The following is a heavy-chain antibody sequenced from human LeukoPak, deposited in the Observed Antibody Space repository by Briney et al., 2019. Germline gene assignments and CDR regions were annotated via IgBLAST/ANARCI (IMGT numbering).Heavy chain of an antibody. Sequence: SETLSLTCTVSGGSISSYYWSWIRQPPGKGLEWIGYIYYSGSTNYKPSLKSRVTISVDTSKNHFSLKLSSVTAADTAVYYCAREVYYYYCMDVWGKGTTVTISS. CDR1: GGSISSYY. CDR2: IYYSGST. CDR3: AREVYYYYCMDV. V-gene: IGHV4-59*01. J-gene: IGHJ6*03.